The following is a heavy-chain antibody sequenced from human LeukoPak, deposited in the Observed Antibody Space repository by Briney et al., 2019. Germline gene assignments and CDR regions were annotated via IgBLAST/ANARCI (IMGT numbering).Heavy chain of an antibody. Sequence: SGTLSLTCAVSGGSISSRNWWSWVRQPPGEGLEWIGEIYQSGSTNYNPTLKSRVTLSVDKSNNQFSLKPSSVTAADTAVYYCARGYLGHCDDGGCLGGAFDIWGQGTMVTVSS. CDR1: GGSISSRNW. J-gene: IGHJ3*02. D-gene: IGHD2-15*01. CDR3: ARGYLGHCDDGGCLGGAFDI. CDR2: IYQSGST. V-gene: IGHV4-4*02.